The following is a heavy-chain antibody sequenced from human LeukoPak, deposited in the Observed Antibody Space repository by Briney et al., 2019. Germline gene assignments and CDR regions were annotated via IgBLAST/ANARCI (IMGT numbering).Heavy chain of an antibody. Sequence: SETLSLTCTVSGGSISSGSYYWSWIRQPAGKGLEWIGRIYTSGSTNYNPSLKSRVTISVDTSKNQFSLKLSSVTAADTAVYYCARVIVVREVISGMDVWGQGTTVTVSS. J-gene: IGHJ6*02. V-gene: IGHV4-61*02. CDR2: IYTSGST. D-gene: IGHD3-10*01. CDR1: GGSISSGSYY. CDR3: ARVIVVREVISGMDV.